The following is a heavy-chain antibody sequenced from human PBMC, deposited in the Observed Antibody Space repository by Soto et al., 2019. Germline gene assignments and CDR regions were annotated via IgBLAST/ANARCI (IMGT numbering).Heavy chain of an antibody. CDR3: ARGTGGGNSCYFDY. Sequence: QITLKESGPTLVKPTQTLTLTCTFSGFSLSTSGVGVGWIRQPPGKALEWLALIYWDDDKRYSPSLKSRLTITKDASKNQVALTMTNMDPVDTATYYCARGTGGGNSCYFDYWGQGTLVTVSS. CDR1: GFSLSTSGVG. CDR2: IYWDDDK. V-gene: IGHV2-5*02. D-gene: IGHD2-21*02. J-gene: IGHJ4*02.